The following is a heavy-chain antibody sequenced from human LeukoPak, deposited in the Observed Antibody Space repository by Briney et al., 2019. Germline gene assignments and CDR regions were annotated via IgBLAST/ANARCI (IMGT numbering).Heavy chain of an antibody. CDR3: ARDDSSSFRGAEYFQH. V-gene: IGHV1-69*05. J-gene: IGHJ1*01. Sequence: ASVKVSCKASGGTFISYAISWVRQAPGQGLEWMGRIIPIFGTANYAQKFQGRVTITTDESTSTAYMELGSLRSEDTAVYYCARDDSSSFRGAEYFQHWGQGTLVTVSS. CDR1: GGTFISYA. D-gene: IGHD6-13*01. CDR2: IIPIFGTA.